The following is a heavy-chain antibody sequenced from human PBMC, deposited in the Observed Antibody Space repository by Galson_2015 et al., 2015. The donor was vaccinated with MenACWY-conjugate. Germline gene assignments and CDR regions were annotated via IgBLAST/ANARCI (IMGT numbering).Heavy chain of an antibody. CDR3: ARTSGYNIPEGFAY. V-gene: IGHV3-7*03. D-gene: IGHD5-12*01. CDR1: GFTFSNNW. J-gene: IGHJ4*02. Sequence: SLRLSCAASGFTFSNNWMSWVRQAPGKGLEWVANIKQDGSEKYYVDSVKGRFTISSDNAKNSLYLQMNSLRAEDTAVYVCARTSGYNIPEGFAYWGQGTLVTASS. CDR2: IKQDGSEK.